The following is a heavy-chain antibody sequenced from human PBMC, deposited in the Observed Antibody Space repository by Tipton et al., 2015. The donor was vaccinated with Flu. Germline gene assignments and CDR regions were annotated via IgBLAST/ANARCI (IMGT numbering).Heavy chain of an antibody. CDR3: VKDMGVAAVTEYGLDV. J-gene: IGHJ6*02. D-gene: IGHD2-21*02. Sequence: LRLSCAASGFSFEDYTMHWVRQAPGKGLEWVSLISWNSDTTYYADTVKGRFTISRDNSKNSLYLHMNSLRTEDTALYYCVKDMGVAAVTEYGLDVWGQGTTVTVSS. V-gene: IGHV3-43*01. CDR1: GFSFEDYT. CDR2: ISWNSDTT.